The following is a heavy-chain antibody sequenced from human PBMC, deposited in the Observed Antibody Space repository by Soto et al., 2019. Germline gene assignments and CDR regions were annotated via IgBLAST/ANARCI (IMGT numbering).Heavy chain of an antibody. CDR2: IYYSGST. Sequence: SETLSLTCTVSGGSISSGDYYWSWIRQPPGKGLEWIGYIYYSGSTYSNPSLKSRVTISVDTSKNQFFLKLSSVTAADTAVYYCARDQVSGDFWSGPKGYYGMDVWGQGTTVTVSS. J-gene: IGHJ6*02. CDR3: ARDQVSGDFWSGPKGYYGMDV. D-gene: IGHD3-3*01. CDR1: GGSISSGDYY. V-gene: IGHV4-30-4*01.